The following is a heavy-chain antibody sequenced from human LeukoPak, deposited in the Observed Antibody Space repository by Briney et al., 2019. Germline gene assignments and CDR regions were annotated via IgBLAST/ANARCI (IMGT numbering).Heavy chain of an antibody. J-gene: IGHJ6*02. D-gene: IGHD1-7*01. CDR3: AKGTDNWNSKLYCYYGMDV. Sequence: GGSLRLSCAASGFTFSSYAMSWVRQAPGKGLEWVSAISGSGGSTYYADSVKGRFTISRDNSKNTLYLQMNSLRAEDTAVYYCAKGTDNWNSKLYCYYGMDVWGQGTTVTVSS. V-gene: IGHV3-23*01. CDR2: ISGSGGST. CDR1: GFTFSSYA.